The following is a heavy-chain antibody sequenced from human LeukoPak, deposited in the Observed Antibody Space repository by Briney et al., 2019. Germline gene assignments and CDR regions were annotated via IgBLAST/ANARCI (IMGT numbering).Heavy chain of an antibody. CDR2: INHSGST. CDR3: ARHSPYYYDSSGLDY. V-gene: IGHV4-34*01. CDR1: GGSFSGYY. Sequence: SETLSLTCAVYGGSFSGYYWSWIRQPPGKGLECMGEINHSGSTNYNPSLKSRVTISVDTSKNQFSLKLSSVTAADTAVYYCARHSPYYYDSSGLDYWGQGTLVTVSS. D-gene: IGHD3-22*01. J-gene: IGHJ4*02.